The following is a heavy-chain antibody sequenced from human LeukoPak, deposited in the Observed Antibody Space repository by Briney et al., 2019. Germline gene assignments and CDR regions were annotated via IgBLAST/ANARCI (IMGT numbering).Heavy chain of an antibody. CDR3: ARREFCSGVRCYYFDY. J-gene: IGHJ4*02. CDR1: GYSFTSYW. Sequence: GESLKISCKGSGYSFTSYWIGWVRQMPGKGLEWMGIIYPGDSDTRYSPSFQGQVTISADKSISTAYLQWSSLKASDTAMYYCARREFCSGVRCYYFDYWGQGTLVTVSS. V-gene: IGHV5-51*01. D-gene: IGHD2-15*01. CDR2: IYPGDSDT.